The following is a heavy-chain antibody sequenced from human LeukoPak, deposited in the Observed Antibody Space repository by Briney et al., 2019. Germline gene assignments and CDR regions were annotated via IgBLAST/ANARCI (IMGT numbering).Heavy chain of an antibody. V-gene: IGHV3-23*01. D-gene: IGHD1-26*01. CDR2: ISGSGGST. CDR3: AKESDSLWDFDY. Sequence: PGGSLRLSCAASGFTFSSYAMSWVRQAPGKGLEWVSAISGSGGSTYYADSVKGRFTISRDNSKNTLYLQMNSLRAEERAVYYCAKESDSLWDFDYWGQGTLVTVSS. J-gene: IGHJ4*02. CDR1: GFTFSSYA.